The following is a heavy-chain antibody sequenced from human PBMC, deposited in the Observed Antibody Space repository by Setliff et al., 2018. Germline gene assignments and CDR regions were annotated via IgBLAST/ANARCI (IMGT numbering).Heavy chain of an antibody. Sequence: ASVKVSCKASGGTFSSYAISWVRQAPGQRLEWMGWINAGNGNTKYSQKFQGRVTITRDTSASTAYMELRSLRSDDTAVYYCARDWRGHSGSYLYWGQGTLVTVSS. V-gene: IGHV1-3*01. D-gene: IGHD1-26*01. CDR3: ARDWRGHSGSYLY. CDR1: GGTFSSYA. CDR2: INAGNGNT. J-gene: IGHJ4*02.